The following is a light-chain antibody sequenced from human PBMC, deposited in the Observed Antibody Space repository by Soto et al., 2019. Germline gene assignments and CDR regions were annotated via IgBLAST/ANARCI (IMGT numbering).Light chain of an antibody. CDR1: TGTVTSGYY. V-gene: IGLV7-43*01. Sequence: QAVVTQEPSLTVSPGGTVTLTCASSTGTVTSGYYPNWFQQKPGQAPRALIYSTTNKYSWTPARFSGSLLGGKAALTLSGVQPEDEAEYYCLLYYGGAQLVFGGGTKLTVL. CDR2: STT. CDR3: LLYYGGAQLV. J-gene: IGLJ2*01.